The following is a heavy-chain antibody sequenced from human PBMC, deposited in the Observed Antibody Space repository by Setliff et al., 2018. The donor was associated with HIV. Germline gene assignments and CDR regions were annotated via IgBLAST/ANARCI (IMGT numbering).Heavy chain of an antibody. J-gene: IGHJ4*02. D-gene: IGHD3-22*01. CDR2: IRYDGSNK. CDR3: AKARYYDSSGSPFDY. CDR1: GFTFSSYG. Sequence: GGSLRLSCAASGFTFSSYGMHWVRQAPGKGLEWVAFIRYDGSNKYYADSVKGRFTISRDNSKNTLYLQMNSLRAEDTAVHYCAKARYYDSSGSPFDYWGQGTLVTAPQ. V-gene: IGHV3-30*02.